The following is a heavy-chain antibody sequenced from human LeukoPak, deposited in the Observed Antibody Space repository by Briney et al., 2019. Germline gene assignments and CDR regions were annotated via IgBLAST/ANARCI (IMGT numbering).Heavy chain of an antibody. D-gene: IGHD3-3*01. V-gene: IGHV4-39*01. Sequence: SETLSLTCTVSGGSISSSSYYWGWLRQPPGKGLEWIGSIYYSGRTYYNPSLKSRVTISVDTSKNQFSLKLSSVTAADTAVYYCARPHYDFWSGYADFDYWGQGTLVTVSS. CDR2: IYYSGRT. CDR1: GGSISSSSYY. CDR3: ARPHYDFWSGYADFDY. J-gene: IGHJ4*02.